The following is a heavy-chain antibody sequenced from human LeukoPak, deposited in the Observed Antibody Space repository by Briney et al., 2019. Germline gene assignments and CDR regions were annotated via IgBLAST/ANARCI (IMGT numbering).Heavy chain of an antibody. J-gene: IGHJ5*02. Sequence: KPSETLSLTCAVYGGSFSGYYWSWIRQPPGKGLEWIGEINHSGSTNYNPSLKSRVTISVDTSKNQFSLKLSSVTAADTAVYYCARGRRAATYWFDPWGQGTLVTVSS. D-gene: IGHD2-15*01. CDR1: GGSFSGYY. V-gene: IGHV4-34*01. CDR2: INHSGST. CDR3: ARGRRAATYWFDP.